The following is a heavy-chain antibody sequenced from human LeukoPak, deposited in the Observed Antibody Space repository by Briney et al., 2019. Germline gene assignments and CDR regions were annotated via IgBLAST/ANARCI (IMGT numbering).Heavy chain of an antibody. CDR1: GYSFTNHY. V-gene: IGHV5-51*01. D-gene: IGHD3-10*01. CDR2: IYPGDSDT. Sequence: GESLKISCQGSGYSFTNHYIGWVRLLPGKRLEWMGIIYPGDSDTRYSPSIQGQVTISADKSISTAYLQWSSLKASDTAMYYCARRGYGSGNYYYPNWGQGTLVTVSS. CDR3: ARRGYGSGNYYYPN. J-gene: IGHJ4*02.